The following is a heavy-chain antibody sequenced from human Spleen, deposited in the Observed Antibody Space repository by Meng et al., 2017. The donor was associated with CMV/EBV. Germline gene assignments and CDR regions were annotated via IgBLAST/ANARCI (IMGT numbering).Heavy chain of an antibody. CDR3: ARGGLRFLVRAYYGMDV. D-gene: IGHD3-3*01. CDR1: GGSISSYY. J-gene: IGHJ6*02. CDR2: INHSGST. V-gene: IGHV4-34*01. Sequence: SETLSLTCTVSGGSISSYYWSWIRQPPGKGLEWIGEINHSGSTSYNPSLKSRVTISVDTSKNQFSLKVTSVTAADTAVYWCARGGLRFLVRAYYGMDVWGQGTTVTVSS.